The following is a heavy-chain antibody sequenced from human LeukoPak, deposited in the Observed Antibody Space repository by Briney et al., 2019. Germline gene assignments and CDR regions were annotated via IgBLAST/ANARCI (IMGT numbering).Heavy chain of an antibody. CDR3: AKGARGDYGLTGD. Sequence: GGSLRLSCAASGFTFSSHGMHWFRQAPGKGLEWVSAISGSGGSTYYADSVKGRFTISRDNSKNTLYLQMNSLRAEDTAVYYCAKGARGDYGLTGDWGQGTLVTVSS. D-gene: IGHD4-17*01. J-gene: IGHJ4*02. V-gene: IGHV3-23*01. CDR2: ISGSGGST. CDR1: GFTFSSHG.